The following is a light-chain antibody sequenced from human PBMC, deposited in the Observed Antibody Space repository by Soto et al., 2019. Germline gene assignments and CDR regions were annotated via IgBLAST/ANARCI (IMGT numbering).Light chain of an antibody. CDR3: QQYHDTPRT. CDR1: QSILYNSNNKNY. CDR2: WAS. V-gene: IGKV4-1*01. Sequence: DIVMTQSPDSLAVSLGERATINCKSSQSILYNSNNKNYLAWYQQKAGQPPKLLLYWASTRESGVPDRFSGSGSGTDFTLTISSLQDEDVAVYYCQQYHDTPRTFGQGTKVDIK. J-gene: IGKJ1*01.